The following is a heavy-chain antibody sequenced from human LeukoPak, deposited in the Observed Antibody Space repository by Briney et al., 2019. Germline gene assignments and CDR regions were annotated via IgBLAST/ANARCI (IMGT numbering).Heavy chain of an antibody. D-gene: IGHD6-25*01. CDR1: GFTFSSHW. CDR2: VNGPGDWT. CDR3: AREVFEGQRQSDAFDV. Sequence: GGSLSLSCAASGFTFSSHWMHWVRQAPGEGLVWVSRVNGPGDWTHYADSVRGRFIISRDNAENTISLQMNNLRAEDTAVYFCAREVFEGQRQSDAFDVWGQGTMVTVPS. J-gene: IGHJ3*01. V-gene: IGHV3-74*01.